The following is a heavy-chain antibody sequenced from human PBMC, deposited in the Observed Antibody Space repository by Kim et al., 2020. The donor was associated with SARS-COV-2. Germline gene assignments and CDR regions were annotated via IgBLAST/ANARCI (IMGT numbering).Heavy chain of an antibody. Sequence: GGSLRLSCAGSGFTFGTYSMNWVRQAPGKGLEWVSTISRSKNYIYYADSVKGRFTISRDNAKNSLYLQMNSLRAEDTAVYYCARSPHGYNIGYADYWGQG. V-gene: IGHV3-21*01. CDR3: ARSPHGYNIGYADY. CDR2: ISRSKNYI. CDR1: GFTFGTYS. D-gene: IGHD5-12*01. J-gene: IGHJ4*02.